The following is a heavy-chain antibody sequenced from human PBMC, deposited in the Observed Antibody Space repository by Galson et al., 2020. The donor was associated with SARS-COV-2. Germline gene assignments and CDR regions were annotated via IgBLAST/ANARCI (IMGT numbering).Heavy chain of an antibody. CDR3: ARLHYGEYGPEAFEI. J-gene: IGHJ3*02. V-gene: IGHV4-30-2*01. CDR1: GTSISSRSYS. Sequence: SETLSLTCAVSGTSISSRSYSWTWIRQPPGKGLEWIGYISHSGGTYYNPSLKSRVTISGDRSKNQFSLRMGSVTAADTAVYYCARLHYGEYGPEAFEIGVPGTRVTVAS. CDR2: ISHSGGT. D-gene: IGHD4-17*01.